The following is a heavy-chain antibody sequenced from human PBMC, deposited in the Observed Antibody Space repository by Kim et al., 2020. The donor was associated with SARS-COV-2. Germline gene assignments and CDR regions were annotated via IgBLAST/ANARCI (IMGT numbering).Heavy chain of an antibody. Sequence: GGSLRLSCAASGFTFSDYYMTWIRQAPGKGLEWLSQISNSGDTISYADSVKGRFSISRDNAKNSLYLQMNSLRAEDSAVYFCARRGSSSWAQFDFWGQGTLVTVSS. V-gene: IGHV3-11*01. J-gene: IGHJ4*02. CDR3: ARRGSSSWAQFDF. D-gene: IGHD6-13*01. CDR2: ISNSGDTI. CDR1: GFTFSDYY.